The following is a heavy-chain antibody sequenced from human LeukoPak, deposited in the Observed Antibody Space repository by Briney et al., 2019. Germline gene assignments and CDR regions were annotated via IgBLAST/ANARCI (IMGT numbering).Heavy chain of an antibody. CDR1: GYSFTDYY. Sequence: ASVKVSCKASGYSFTDYYMQWVRQAPGQGPEWMGWINPNSGGTNYAQKFLGRVTMTRDTSINTAYMELSRLKSDDTAMYYCARSAGYSSGWPLQDSFDIWGQGTMITVSS. CDR3: ARSAGYSSGWPLQDSFDI. V-gene: IGHV1-2*02. J-gene: IGHJ3*02. CDR2: INPNSGGT. D-gene: IGHD6-19*01.